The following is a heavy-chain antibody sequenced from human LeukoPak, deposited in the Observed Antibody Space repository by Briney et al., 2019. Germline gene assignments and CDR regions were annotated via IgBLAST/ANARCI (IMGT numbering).Heavy chain of an antibody. CDR3: ARYSSSWWGAFDI. J-gene: IGHJ3*02. V-gene: IGHV4-59*01. CDR1: GGSISSYY. CDR2: IYYSGST. D-gene: IGHD6-13*01. Sequence: SETLSLTGTVSGGSISSYYWSWIRQPPGKGLEWIGYIYYSGSTNYNPSLKSRVTISVDTSKNQFSLKLSSVTAADTAVYYCARYSSSWWGAFDIWGQGTMVTVSS.